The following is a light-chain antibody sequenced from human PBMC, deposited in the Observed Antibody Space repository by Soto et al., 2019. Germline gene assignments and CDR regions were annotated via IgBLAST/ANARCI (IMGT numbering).Light chain of an antibody. CDR3: QQYYSLPRN. V-gene: IGKV4-1*01. CDR1: QSLLAKSYNKND. J-gene: IGKJ4*01. CDR2: WAS. Sequence: DIVMTQSPDSLAVSLGERATINCKSSQSLLAKSYNKNDLAWYQQKPGQPLKLLIHWASTRDSGVPDRFSGSGSWTDFTLTISSLQAEYGAVYYCQQYYSLPRNFGGGTKVEIK.